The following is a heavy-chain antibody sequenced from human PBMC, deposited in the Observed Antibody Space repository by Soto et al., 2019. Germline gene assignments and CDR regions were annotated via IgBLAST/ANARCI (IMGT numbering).Heavy chain of an antibody. CDR3: VQAWGGYYFDY. Sequence: EVQLVESGGGLVQPRGSLRLSCSASGFSFSHYAMHWVRQAPGKGLEYVSEISSNGGNTYYADSVKGRFTIARDNSKTTLYLQMSSLRAEDTAVYYCVQAWGGYYFDYWGQGTRVTVSS. J-gene: IGHJ4*02. CDR2: ISSNGGNT. CDR1: GFSFSHYA. V-gene: IGHV3-64D*08. D-gene: IGHD7-27*01.